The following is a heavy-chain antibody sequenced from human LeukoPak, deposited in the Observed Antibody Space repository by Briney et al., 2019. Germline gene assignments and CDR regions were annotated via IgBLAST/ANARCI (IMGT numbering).Heavy chain of an antibody. D-gene: IGHD2-15*01. CDR1: GFTFSSYS. V-gene: IGHV3-48*04. CDR3: ARDCSGGSCYSGWGYYYGMAV. CDR2: ISSSSSTI. J-gene: IGHJ6*02. Sequence: PGGSLRLSCAASGFTFSSYSMNWVRQAPGKGLEWVSYISSSSSTIYYADSVKGRFTISRDNAKNSLYLQMNSLRAEDTAVYYCARDCSGGSCYSGWGYYYGMAVWGQGTTVTVSS.